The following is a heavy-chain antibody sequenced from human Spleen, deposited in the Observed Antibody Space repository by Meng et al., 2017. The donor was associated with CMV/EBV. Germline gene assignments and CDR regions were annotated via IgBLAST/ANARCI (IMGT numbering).Heavy chain of an antibody. J-gene: IGHJ2*01. V-gene: IGHV1-8*01. CDR1: RYTFTSYD. Sequence: QVQLVQAGVEVKKPGASVKVSRKASRYTFTSYDINWVRQATGQGLEWLGWMSPNSDNTGYAQKFQGRVTMTRNTSISTAYAELSSLRSEDTAVYYCASLPVDTAMVPFDLWGRGTLVTVSS. CDR3: ASLPVDTAMVPFDL. CDR2: MSPNSDNT. D-gene: IGHD5-18*01.